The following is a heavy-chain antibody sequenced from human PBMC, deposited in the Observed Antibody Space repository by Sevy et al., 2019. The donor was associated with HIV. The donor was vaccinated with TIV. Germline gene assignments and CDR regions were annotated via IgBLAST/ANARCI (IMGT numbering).Heavy chain of an antibody. CDR2: ISGNGENT. V-gene: IGHV3-23*01. D-gene: IGHD3-3*02. Sequence: GGSLRLSCAASEFTFSSHAVSWVRQAPGKGLEWVSAISGNGENTHYADSVRGRFTISRDNFKNTLYLHMSTLRAEDTGLYYCARDGRGISAFDIWGQGTMVTVSS. J-gene: IGHJ3*02. CDR3: ARDGRGISAFDI. CDR1: EFTFSSHA.